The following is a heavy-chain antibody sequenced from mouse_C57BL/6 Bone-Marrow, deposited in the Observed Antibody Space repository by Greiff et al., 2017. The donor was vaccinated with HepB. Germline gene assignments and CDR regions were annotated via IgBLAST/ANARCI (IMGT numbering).Heavy chain of an antibody. V-gene: IGHV1-54*01. Sequence: QVQLQQSGAELVRPGTSVKVSCKASGYAFTNYLIEWVKQRPGQGLEWIGVINPGSGGTNYNEKFKGKATLSADKSSSTTYMQLSSLTSEDSAVYICAREEISRYYYGSSLYAMDYWGQGTSVTVSS. CDR1: GYAFTNYL. J-gene: IGHJ4*01. D-gene: IGHD1-1*01. CDR2: INPGSGGT. CDR3: AREEISRYYYGSSLYAMDY.